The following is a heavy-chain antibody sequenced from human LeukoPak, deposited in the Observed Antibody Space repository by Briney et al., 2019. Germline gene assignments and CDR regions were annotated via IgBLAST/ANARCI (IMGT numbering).Heavy chain of an antibody. CDR2: ISGSGGST. CDR1: GFTFSSYA. Sequence: GGSLRLSCAASGFTFSSYAMSWVRQAPGKGLEWVSAISGSGGSTYYADSVKGRFTISRDNSKNTLYLQMNSLRAEDTAVYYCGAVAPPGILFPYYFDYWGQGTLVTVSS. J-gene: IGHJ4*02. V-gene: IGHV3-23*01. D-gene: IGHD2/OR15-2a*01. CDR3: GAVAPPGILFPYYFDY.